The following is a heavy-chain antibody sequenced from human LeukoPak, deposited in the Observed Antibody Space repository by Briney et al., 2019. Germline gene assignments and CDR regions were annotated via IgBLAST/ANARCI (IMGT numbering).Heavy chain of an antibody. CDR2: IYHSGST. Sequence: PSETLSLTCTVSGYSIRSDYYWGWIRPPPGKGLEWIGSIYHSGSTYYNPSLKSRVTISGDRSKNQFSLKLSSVTAADTAVYYCARPSPSWGAFDIWGQGTMVTVSS. D-gene: IGHD6-13*01. CDR1: GYSIRSDYY. CDR3: ARPSPSWGAFDI. J-gene: IGHJ3*02. V-gene: IGHV4-38-2*02.